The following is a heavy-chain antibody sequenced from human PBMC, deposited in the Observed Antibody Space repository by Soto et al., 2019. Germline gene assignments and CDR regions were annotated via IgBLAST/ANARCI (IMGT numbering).Heavy chain of an antibody. D-gene: IGHD3-3*01. CDR2: INHSGST. V-gene: IGHV4-34*01. CDR1: GGSFSGYY. Sequence: PSETLSLTCAVYGGSFSGYYWSWIRQPPGKGLEWIGEINHSGSTNYNPSLKSRVTISVDTSKNQFPLKLSSVTAADTAVYYCARLTLEWLLDYYYYGMDVWGQGTTVTVSS. CDR3: ARLTLEWLLDYYYYGMDV. J-gene: IGHJ6*02.